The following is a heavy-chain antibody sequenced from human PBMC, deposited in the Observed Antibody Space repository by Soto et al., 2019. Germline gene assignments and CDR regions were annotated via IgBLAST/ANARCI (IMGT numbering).Heavy chain of an antibody. V-gene: IGHV1-2*04. CDR2: INPNSGGT. Sequence: ASVKVSCKASGYTFTGYYMHWVRQAPGQGLEWMGWINPNSGGTNYAQKFQGWVTMTRDTSISTAYMELSRLRSDDTAVYYCARDPNWNFEHVGMDVWGQGTTVTVSS. D-gene: IGHD1-1*01. J-gene: IGHJ6*02. CDR3: ARDPNWNFEHVGMDV. CDR1: GYTFTGYY.